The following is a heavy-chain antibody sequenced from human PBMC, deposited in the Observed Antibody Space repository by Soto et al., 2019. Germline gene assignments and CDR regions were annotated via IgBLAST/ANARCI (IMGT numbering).Heavy chain of an antibody. CDR1: EFTFNTYT. D-gene: IGHD6-19*01. CDR3: ARPYSSGWSLPYDY. V-gene: IGHV3-30*04. Sequence: GGSLRLSCAASEFTFNTYTMHWVRQAPGKGLEWVATTSYEEKNKYHADSVKGRFTISRDNSKNTLYLQMKNLRTEDTAVYYWARPYSSGWSLPYDYWGQGTLVTVAS. CDR2: TSYEEKNK. J-gene: IGHJ4*02.